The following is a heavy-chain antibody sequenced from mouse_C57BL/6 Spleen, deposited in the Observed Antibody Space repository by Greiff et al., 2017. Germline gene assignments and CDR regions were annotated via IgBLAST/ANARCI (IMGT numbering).Heavy chain of an antibody. J-gene: IGHJ4*01. CDR3: ARVGDYYAMDY. CDR2: IYPGSGNT. V-gene: IGHV1-76*01. Sequence: VQLQQSGAELVRPGASVKLSCKASGYTFTDYYINWVKQRPGQGLEWIARIYPGSGNTYYNEKFKGKATLTAEKSSSTAYMQLSSLTSEDSAVYFCARVGDYYAMDYWGQGTSVTVSS. CDR1: GYTFTDYY. D-gene: IGHD4-1*01.